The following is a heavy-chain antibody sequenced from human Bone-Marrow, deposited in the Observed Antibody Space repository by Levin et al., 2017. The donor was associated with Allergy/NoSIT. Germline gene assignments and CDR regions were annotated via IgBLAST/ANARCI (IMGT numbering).Heavy chain of an antibody. Sequence: GGSLRLSCAASGFTFSRYWLSWVRQAPGKGLEWVANIKTDGNDKYYVDSVKGRFTISRDNAKNSLSLQMNSLRAEDTAVYYCAGAAYSGNSDFGYWGQGTLVTVSS. V-gene: IGHV3-7*01. CDR3: AGAAYSGNSDFGY. J-gene: IGHJ4*02. D-gene: IGHD4-23*01. CDR1: GFTFSRYW. CDR2: IKTDGNDK.